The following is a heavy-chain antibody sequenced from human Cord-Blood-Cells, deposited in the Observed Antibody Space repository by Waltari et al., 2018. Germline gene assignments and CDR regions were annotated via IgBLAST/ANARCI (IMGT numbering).Heavy chain of an antibody. CDR2: IKSNTDGGTT. CDR3: TTGRRVRDAFDI. V-gene: IGHV3-15*01. J-gene: IGHJ3*02. Sequence: VRQAPWKRLEWVGRIKSNTDGGTTDYAAPVKGRFTISRDDSKNTLYLQMNSLKTESTAVYYCTTGRRVRDAFDIWGQGTMVTVSS.